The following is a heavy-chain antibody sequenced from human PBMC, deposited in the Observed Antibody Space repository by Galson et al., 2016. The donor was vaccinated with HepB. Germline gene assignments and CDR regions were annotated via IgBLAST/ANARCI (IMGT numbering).Heavy chain of an antibody. D-gene: IGHD3-3*01. CDR2: IYPGDFDT. Sequence: QSGAEVKTSGESLKISCRGSGYTFDSYWIGWVRQMPGRGLEWMGIIYPGDFDTRYSPSFQGQVTISVDKSISTAYLQWSSLTASDTAMYYCARSLTGSYDFWGAICNYYAMDVWGQGTTVIVS. CDR3: ARSLTGSYDFWGAICNYYAMDV. V-gene: IGHV5-51*01. CDR1: GYTFDSYW. J-gene: IGHJ6*02.